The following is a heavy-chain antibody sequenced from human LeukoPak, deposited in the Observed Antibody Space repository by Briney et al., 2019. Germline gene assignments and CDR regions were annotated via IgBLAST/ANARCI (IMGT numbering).Heavy chain of an antibody. CDR1: GGSISSYY. V-gene: IGHV4-59*08. D-gene: IGHD5-24*01. J-gene: IGHJ4*02. CDR3: ARHGGGYSFDY. CDR2: IYYSGST. Sequence: TTSETLSLTCSVSGGSISSYYWSWIRQPPGKGLEWIGYIYYSGSTIYNPSLKSRVTISVDTSKNQFSLKLSSVTAADTAVYYCARHGGGYSFDYWGQGTLVTVSS.